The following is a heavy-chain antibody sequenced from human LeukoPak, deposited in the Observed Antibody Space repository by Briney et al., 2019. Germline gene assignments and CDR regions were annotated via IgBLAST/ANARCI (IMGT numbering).Heavy chain of an antibody. Sequence: GGSLRLSCAASGFTFSDYWIHWVRQAPGKGLVWVSRINTDGSITNYADSVKGRFSISRDNAKNTLYLQMSSLRAEDTAVYYCARDRGPRTGFMVREAYDYWGQRTLVTVSS. CDR1: GFTFSDYW. V-gene: IGHV3-74*01. D-gene: IGHD3-10*01. CDR2: INTDGSIT. J-gene: IGHJ4*02. CDR3: ARDRGPRTGFMVREAYDY.